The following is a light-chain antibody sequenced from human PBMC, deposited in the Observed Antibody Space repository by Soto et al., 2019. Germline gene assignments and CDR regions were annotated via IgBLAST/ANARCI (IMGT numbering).Light chain of an antibody. CDR3: LQYDNWPPWT. V-gene: IGKV3-15*01. J-gene: IGKJ1*01. Sequence: EIVLTQSPATLSVSPGQRVTLSCRASQSVSINLSWYQQKPGQAPRLLIFAASTRATGIPARFSGSGSGTEFTLTISSLPSEDLAVYYCLQYDNWPPWTFGQGTKVEIK. CDR1: QSVSIN. CDR2: AAS.